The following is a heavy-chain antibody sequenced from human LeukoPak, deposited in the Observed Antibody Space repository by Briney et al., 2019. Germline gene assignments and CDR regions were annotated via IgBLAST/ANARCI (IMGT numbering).Heavy chain of an antibody. CDR2: IKEDGSEK. D-gene: IGHD3-10*01. V-gene: IGHV3-7*01. J-gene: IGHJ4*02. CDR3: AKDWGVRGAID. Sequence: PGGSLRLSCAASGFTFSTSWMSWVRQAPGKGLEWVANIKEDGSEKWYMDSVKGRFTISRDDSKNTLYLQMNSLRAEDTAVYYCAKDWGVRGAIDWGQGTLVTVSS. CDR1: GFTFSTSW.